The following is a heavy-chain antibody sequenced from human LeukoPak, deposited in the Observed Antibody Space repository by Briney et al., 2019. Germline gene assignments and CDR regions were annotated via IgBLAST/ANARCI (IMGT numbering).Heavy chain of an antibody. CDR2: MNPNSGNT. J-gene: IGHJ6*03. V-gene: IGHV1-8*01. CDR1: GYTFTSYD. Sequence: GASVKVSCKASGYTFTSYDINWVRQATGQGLEWMGWMNPNSGNTGYAQKFQGRVTMTRNTSISTAYMELSSLRSEDTAVYYCARGRYSSSWYVVSYYYYMDVWGKGTTVTVSS. D-gene: IGHD6-13*01. CDR3: ARGRYSSSWYVVSYYYYMDV.